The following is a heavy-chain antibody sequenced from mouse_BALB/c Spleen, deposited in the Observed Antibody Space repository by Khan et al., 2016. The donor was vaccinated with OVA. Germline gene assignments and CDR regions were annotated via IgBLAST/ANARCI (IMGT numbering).Heavy chain of an antibody. CDR1: GYTFTNNG. CDR2: INTYTGAP. Sequence: QIQLVQSGPELKKPGQTVKISCTASGYTFTNNGMNWVKQPPGKGLKWMGWINTYTGAPTYSDDFKGRFTFSLETSARTSFLKINNHKNEDADTCSCARVEYSETMDYWGQGTSVTVSS. V-gene: IGHV9-3-1*01. CDR3: ARVEYSETMDY. J-gene: IGHJ4*01.